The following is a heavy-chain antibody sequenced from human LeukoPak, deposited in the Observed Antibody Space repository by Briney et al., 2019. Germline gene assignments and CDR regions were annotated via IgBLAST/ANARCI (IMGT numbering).Heavy chain of an antibody. CDR3: ARLAAPSHFDY. CDR2: ISGSGGST. D-gene: IGHD3-3*02. V-gene: IGHV3-23*01. CDR1: GFTFSSYA. J-gene: IGHJ4*02. Sequence: GGSLRLSCAASGFTFSSYAMSWVRQAPGKGLEWVSAISGSGGSTYYADSVKGRFTISRDNAKNSPYLQMNSLRAEDTAVYYCARLAAPSHFDYWGQGTLVTVSS.